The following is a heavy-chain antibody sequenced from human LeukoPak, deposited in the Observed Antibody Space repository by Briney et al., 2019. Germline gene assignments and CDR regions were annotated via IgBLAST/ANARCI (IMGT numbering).Heavy chain of an antibody. Sequence: PSETLSLTCTVSGGSISTYYWSWIRQPPGKGLEWIGYIYYSGSTNYNPSLKSRVTISVDTSKNQFSLKLSSVTAADTAVYYCARHVESSSSDLNFDYWGQGTLVTVSS. J-gene: IGHJ4*02. V-gene: IGHV4-59*08. CDR2: IYYSGST. CDR3: ARHVESSSSDLNFDY. CDR1: GGSISTYY. D-gene: IGHD6-13*01.